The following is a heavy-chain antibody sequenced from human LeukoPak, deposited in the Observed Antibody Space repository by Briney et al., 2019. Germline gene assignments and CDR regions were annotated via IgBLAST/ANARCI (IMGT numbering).Heavy chain of an antibody. J-gene: IGHJ4*02. CDR1: GFPFSSYA. Sequence: PSGGSLRLSCAATGFPFSSYAMSWVRQTPGKGLEWVSGITGDAGGAYYADSVKGRFTISRDNSKNTLFLQMNSLRAEDTAVYYCAEERAAVGVPYFDYWGQGTLVTVSS. CDR2: ITGDAGGA. D-gene: IGHD6-13*01. CDR3: AEERAAVGVPYFDY. V-gene: IGHV3-23*01.